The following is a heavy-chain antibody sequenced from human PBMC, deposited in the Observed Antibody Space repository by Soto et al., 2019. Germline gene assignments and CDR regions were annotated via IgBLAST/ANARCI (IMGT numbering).Heavy chain of an antibody. CDR2: IYYSGST. D-gene: IGHD3-16*02. V-gene: IGHV4-39*01. J-gene: IGHJ3*02. Sequence: QLQLQESGPGLVKPSETLSLTCTVSGVSISSSSYYWGWIRQPPGKGLEWIGSIYYSGSTHYNPSRKSRTTISADTSKNQFSLRLSSVTAADTAVYYCASHPVNYDYIWGSYRKDAFDIWGQGTMVTVSS. CDR3: ASHPVNYDYIWGSYRKDAFDI. CDR1: GVSISSSSYY.